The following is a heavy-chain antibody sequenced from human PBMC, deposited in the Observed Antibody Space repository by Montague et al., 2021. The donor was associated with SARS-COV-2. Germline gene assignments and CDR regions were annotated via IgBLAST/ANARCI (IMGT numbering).Heavy chain of an antibody. Sequence: SETLSLTCAVYGGSFSGYYWSWIRQPPGKGLEWIGEINHSGSTNYNPSLKSRVTISVDTSKNQFSLKLSSVTAADTAVYYCARSAWEQRARARYYYYYDMDDWGQGTTVTVSS. CDR1: GGSFSGYY. D-gene: IGHD1-26*01. V-gene: IGHV4-34*01. J-gene: IGHJ6*02. CDR3: ARSAWEQRARARYYYYYDMDD. CDR2: INHSGST.